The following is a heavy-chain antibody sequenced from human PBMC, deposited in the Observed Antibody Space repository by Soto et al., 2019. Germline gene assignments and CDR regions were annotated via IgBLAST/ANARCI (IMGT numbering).Heavy chain of an antibody. Sequence: PSETLSLTCAVSGFSISSSNWWGLVRQPPGKGLEWIGEIYHSGSTNYNPSLKSRVTISVDKSKNQFSLKLSSVTAADTAVYYCARTGDGPSSSWYGYYYYYYGMDVWGQGTTVTVSS. CDR2: IYHSGST. CDR1: GFSISSSNW. CDR3: ARTGDGPSSSWYGYYYYYYGMDV. V-gene: IGHV4-4*02. J-gene: IGHJ6*02. D-gene: IGHD6-13*01.